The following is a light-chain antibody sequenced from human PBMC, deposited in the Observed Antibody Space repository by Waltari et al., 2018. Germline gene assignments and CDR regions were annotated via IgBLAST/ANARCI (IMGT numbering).Light chain of an antibody. CDR2: KAN. CDR3: ALYMGSGIWV. J-gene: IGLJ3*02. Sequence: QTVVTQEPSLSVSPGGTVTLTCTLSSGSVSTTSYATWYQQTPGQPPRTLVYKANALSSEVPDRFSGSILGNKAALTITGAQADDESDYYCALYMGSGIWVFGGGTKLTIL. CDR1: SGSVSTTSY. V-gene: IGLV8-61*01.